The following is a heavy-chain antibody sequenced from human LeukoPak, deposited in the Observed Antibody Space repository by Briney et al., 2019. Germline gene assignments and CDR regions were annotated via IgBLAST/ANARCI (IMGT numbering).Heavy chain of an antibody. CDR2: IKSKTDGGTT. V-gene: IGHV3-15*01. CDR3: TTSISGYYLSYYYYYMDV. CDR1: GFTFSNAW. J-gene: IGHJ6*03. D-gene: IGHD3-22*01. Sequence: PGGSLRLSCAASGFTFSNAWMSWVRQAPGKGLEWVGRIKSKTDGGTTDYAAPVKGRFTISRDDSKNTLYLQMNSLKTEDTAVYYCTTSISGYYLSYYYYYMDVWGKGTTVTVSS.